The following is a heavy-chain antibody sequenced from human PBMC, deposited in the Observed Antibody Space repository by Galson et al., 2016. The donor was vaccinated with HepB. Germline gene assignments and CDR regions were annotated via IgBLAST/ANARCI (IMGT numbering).Heavy chain of an antibody. CDR1: GFTFGDYA. V-gene: IGHV3-49*03. CDR3: ARDRAAAGTVGPYYYYGMDV. CDR2: IRNKAYGGTT. J-gene: IGHJ6*02. D-gene: IGHD6-13*01. Sequence: SLRLSCAASGFTFGDYAMSWFRQAPGKGLEWVGFIRNKAYGGTTEYAASVKGRFTISRDDSKSFAYVQMNSLKTEDTAVYYCARDRAAAGTVGPYYYYGMDVWGQGTTVTVSS.